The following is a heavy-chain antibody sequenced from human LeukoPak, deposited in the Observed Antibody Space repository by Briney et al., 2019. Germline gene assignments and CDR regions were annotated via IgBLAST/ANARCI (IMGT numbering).Heavy chain of an antibody. Sequence: GSLRLSCAASGFTFSRYSMNWVRQAPGKGLEWVGSIYYSGSTYYNPSLKSRVTISVDTSKNQFSLKLSSVTAADTAVYYCARVVPNHDFWSGYYTEGPFDSWGQGTLVTVSS. CDR2: IYYSGST. V-gene: IGHV4-39*07. D-gene: IGHD3-3*01. CDR3: ARVVPNHDFWSGYYTEGPFDS. CDR1: GFTFSRYS. J-gene: IGHJ4*02.